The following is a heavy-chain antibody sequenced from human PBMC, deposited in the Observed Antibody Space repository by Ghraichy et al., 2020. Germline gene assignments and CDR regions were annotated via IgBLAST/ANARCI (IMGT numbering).Heavy chain of an antibody. Sequence: SQTLSLTCIVSGGSISSGGYYWSWIRQHPGKGLEWIGYIYYSGSTYYNPSLKSRVTISVDTSKNQFSLKLSSVTAADTAVYYCARDLNGSRMWYFDYWGQGTLVTVSS. D-gene: IGHD3-10*01. V-gene: IGHV4-31*03. CDR2: IYYSGST. J-gene: IGHJ4*02. CDR1: GGSISSGGYY. CDR3: ARDLNGSRMWYFDY.